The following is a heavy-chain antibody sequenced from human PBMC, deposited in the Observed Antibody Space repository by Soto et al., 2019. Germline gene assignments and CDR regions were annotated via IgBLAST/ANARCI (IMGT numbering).Heavy chain of an antibody. CDR3: AKSPWDIVVVPAATPGYYNWFDP. Sequence: PVGSLRLSCAASGFTFSSHAMSWVRQAPGKGLEWVSAISGSGGSTYYADSVKGRFTISRDNSKNTLYLQMNSLRAEDTAVYYCAKSPWDIVVVPAATPGYYNWFDPWGQGTLVTVSS. D-gene: IGHD2-2*01. V-gene: IGHV3-23*01. CDR2: ISGSGGST. CDR1: GFTFSSHA. J-gene: IGHJ5*02.